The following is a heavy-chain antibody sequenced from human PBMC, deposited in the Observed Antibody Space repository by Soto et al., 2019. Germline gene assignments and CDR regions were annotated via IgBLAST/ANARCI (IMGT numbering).Heavy chain of an antibody. CDR2: ISGSGGNT. CDR3: AGGGGWLFYFDY. CDR1: GFPSNNYA. D-gene: IGHD6-19*01. Sequence: GGSLRLSCAASGFPSNNYAMSWVRQAPGKGLEWVSGISGSGGNTYYADSVKGRFTISRDSSKNTVFLQMISLRAEDTAIYYCAGGGGWLFYFDYWGQGTLVTVSS. V-gene: IGHV3-23*01. J-gene: IGHJ4*02.